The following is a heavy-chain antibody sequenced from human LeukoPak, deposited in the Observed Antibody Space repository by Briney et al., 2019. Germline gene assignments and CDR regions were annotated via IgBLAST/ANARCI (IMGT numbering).Heavy chain of an antibody. CDR2: IYPGDSDT. CDR1: GYSFTSYW. D-gene: IGHD3-10*01. J-gene: IGHJ4*02. V-gene: IGHV5-51*01. CDR3: TRRGEGFGDTNYFDY. Sequence: GESLKISCKGSGYSFTSYWIGWVRQMPGKGLEWMGIIYPGDSDTRYSPSFQGQVTISADKSISTAYLQWSSLKASDTAMYYCTRRGEGFGDTNYFDYWGQGTLVTVSS.